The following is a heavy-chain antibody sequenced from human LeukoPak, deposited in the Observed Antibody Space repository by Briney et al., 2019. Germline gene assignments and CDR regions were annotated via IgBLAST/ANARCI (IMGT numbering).Heavy chain of an antibody. CDR3: ASPGSSIAARLGY. Sequence: GESLKISCKGSGYRFTSYWIGWVRQMPGKGLEWMGIIYPGDSDTRYSPSFQGQVTISADKSISTAYLQWSGLKASDTAMFYCASPGSSIAARLGYWGQGTLVTVSS. CDR1: GYRFTSYW. V-gene: IGHV5-51*01. CDR2: IYPGDSDT. D-gene: IGHD6-6*01. J-gene: IGHJ4*02.